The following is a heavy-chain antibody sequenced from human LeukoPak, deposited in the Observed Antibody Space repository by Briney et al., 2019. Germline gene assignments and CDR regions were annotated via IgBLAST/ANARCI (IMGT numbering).Heavy chain of an antibody. J-gene: IGHJ4*02. D-gene: IGHD6-13*01. Sequence: SEALSLTCTVSGGPIDRHYWSWIRQPPGKGLEWIGYVFYPGSTNYNPSLKSRVTMSLDTSRDQFSLRLTSVTAADTAIYYCASRPAGSTWYGVFDYWSQGTLVTVSS. V-gene: IGHV4-59*11. CDR3: ASRPAGSTWYGVFDY. CDR2: VFYPGST. CDR1: GGPIDRHY.